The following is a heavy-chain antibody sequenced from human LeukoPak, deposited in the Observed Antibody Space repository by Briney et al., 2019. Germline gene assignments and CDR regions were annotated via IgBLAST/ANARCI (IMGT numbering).Heavy chain of an antibody. J-gene: IGHJ6*02. CDR2: IYYSGSA. Sequence: SETLSLTCTVSGGSISSYYWSWIRQPPGKGLEWIGYIYYSGSANYNPSLESRITISLDTSKNQFSLQLRSVTAADTAVYYCARHFGTVTSYGMDVWGLGTTVTVSS. CDR1: GGSISSYY. CDR3: ARHFGTVTSYGMDV. V-gene: IGHV4-59*08. D-gene: IGHD4-17*01.